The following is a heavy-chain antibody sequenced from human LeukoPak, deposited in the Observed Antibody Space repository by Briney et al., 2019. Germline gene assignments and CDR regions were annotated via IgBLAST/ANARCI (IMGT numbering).Heavy chain of an antibody. V-gene: IGHV3-23*01. Sequence: GGSLRLSCAASGFTFSSYGMSWVRQAPGKGLEWVSAISGSGGSTYYADSVKGRFTISRDNSKNTLYLQMNSLRAEDTAVYYCARSPPLNYYDSSGYDYFDYWGQGTLVTVSS. D-gene: IGHD3-22*01. J-gene: IGHJ4*02. CDR2: ISGSGGST. CDR1: GFTFSSYG. CDR3: ARSPPLNYYDSSGYDYFDY.